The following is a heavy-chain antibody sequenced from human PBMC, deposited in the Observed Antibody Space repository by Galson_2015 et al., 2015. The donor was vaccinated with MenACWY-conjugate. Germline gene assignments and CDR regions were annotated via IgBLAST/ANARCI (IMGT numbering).Heavy chain of an antibody. D-gene: IGHD7-27*01. J-gene: IGHJ6*02. CDR2: TYYRSKWYN. Sequence: CAISGDSVSSNSAAWNWIRQSPSRGLEWLGRTYYRSKWYNDYAVSVKSRITINPDTSKNQFSLKLSSVTAADTAVYYCARAEQGRGFWGYHDYYYGMDVWGQGTTVTVSS. CDR3: ARAEQGRGFWGYHDYYYGMDV. V-gene: IGHV6-1*01. CDR1: GDSVSSNSAA.